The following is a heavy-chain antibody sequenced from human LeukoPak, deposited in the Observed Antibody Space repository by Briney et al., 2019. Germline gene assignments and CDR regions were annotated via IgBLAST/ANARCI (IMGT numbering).Heavy chain of an antibody. D-gene: IGHD6-19*01. Sequence: SETLSLTCTVSGGSISSYYWTWIRQPPGKGLEWIGYIYFSGSTNYNPSLKNRVTFSVDTSKNQFSLNLSSVTAADTAVYYCASGYTSGWSPALDIWGQGTMVTVSS. CDR1: GGSISSYY. V-gene: IGHV4-59*01. CDR2: IYFSGST. J-gene: IGHJ3*02. CDR3: ASGYTSGWSPALDI.